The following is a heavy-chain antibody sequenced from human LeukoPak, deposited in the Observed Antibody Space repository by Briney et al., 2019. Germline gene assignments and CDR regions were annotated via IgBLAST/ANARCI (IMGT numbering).Heavy chain of an antibody. CDR2: IYHSGST. J-gene: IGHJ3*02. D-gene: IGHD3-16*01. CDR1: GYSISSGYY. V-gene: IGHV4-38-2*02. Sequence: TSETLSLTCTVSGYSISSGYYWGWIRQPPGKGLEWIGSIYHSGSTYYNPSLKSRVTISVDTSKNQFSLKLSSVTAADTAVYYCAREVVWFAFDIWGQGTMVTVSS. CDR3: AREVVWFAFDI.